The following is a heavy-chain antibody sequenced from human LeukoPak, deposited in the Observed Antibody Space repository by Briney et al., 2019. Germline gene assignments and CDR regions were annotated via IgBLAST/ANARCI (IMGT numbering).Heavy chain of an antibody. Sequence: SETLSLTCTVSGGSLSSYYWSWIRQPPGKGLEWIGYIYYSGSTNYNPSLKSRVTISVDTSKNQFSLKLSSVTAADTAVYYCARRDCSSTSCYLSLNWFDPWGQGALVTVSS. V-gene: IGHV4-59*08. D-gene: IGHD2-2*01. CDR1: GGSLSSYY. CDR3: ARRDCSSTSCYLSLNWFDP. CDR2: IYYSGST. J-gene: IGHJ5*02.